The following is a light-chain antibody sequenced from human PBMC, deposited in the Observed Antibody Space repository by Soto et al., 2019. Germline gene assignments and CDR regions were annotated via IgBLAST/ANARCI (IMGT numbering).Light chain of an antibody. Sequence: EIVLTQSPATLSLSPGDRATLSCRASQGISRFLAWYQQKPGQVPRLLIYDASSRAVGVPSRFSGSGSGTDFTLIISGLEPEDFAMYYCHQRAHWPLSFGGGTKIEIK. V-gene: IGKV3-11*01. CDR3: HQRAHWPLS. CDR2: DAS. J-gene: IGKJ4*01. CDR1: QGISRF.